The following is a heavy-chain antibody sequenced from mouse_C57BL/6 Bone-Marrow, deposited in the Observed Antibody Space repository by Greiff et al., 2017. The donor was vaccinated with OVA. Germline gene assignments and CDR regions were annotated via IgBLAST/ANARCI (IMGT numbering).Heavy chain of an antibody. CDR3: TRHYGSSYDYAMDY. V-gene: IGHV1-5*01. CDR1: GYTFTSYW. CDR2: IYPGNSDT. D-gene: IGHD1-1*01. Sequence: VQLKQSGTVLARPGASVKMSCKTSGYTFTSYWMHWVKQRPGQGLEWIGAIYPGNSDTSYNQKFKGKAKLTAVTSASTAYMELSSLTNEDSAVYYCTRHYGSSYDYAMDYWGQGTSVTVSS. J-gene: IGHJ4*01.